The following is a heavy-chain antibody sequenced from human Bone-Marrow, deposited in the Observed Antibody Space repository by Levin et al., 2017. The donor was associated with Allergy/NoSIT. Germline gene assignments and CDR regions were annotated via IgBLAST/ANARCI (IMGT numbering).Heavy chain of an antibody. CDR3: ARGYDSGGYYSSLDY. V-gene: IGHV4-30-4*01. CDR2: IYYSGST. CDR1: GGSINSGDYY. J-gene: IGHJ4*02. D-gene: IGHD3-22*01. Sequence: TLSLTCTVSGGSINSGDYYWSWIRQPPGKGLELIGYIYYSGSTYYNPPLKSRLTISVDTSKNQFSLKLSSVNAADTAVYYCARGYDSGGYYSSLDYWGQGTLVTVSS.